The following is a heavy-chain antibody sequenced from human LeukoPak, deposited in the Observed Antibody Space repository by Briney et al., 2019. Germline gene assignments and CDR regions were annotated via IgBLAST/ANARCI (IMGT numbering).Heavy chain of an antibody. D-gene: IGHD3-22*01. V-gene: IGHV3-23*01. CDR2: ISTNCWST. J-gene: IGHJ4*02. Sequence: PGGSLRLSCEASGFTFSSYAMSWVRQAPGKGLEWVSCISTNCWSTSYADSVKGRLTIPRDNPRNMLYMEMSSLRAEETAVYYCSVMHRYYDGSGYWVQWGQGTLVTVSS. CDR3: SVMHRYYDGSGYWVQ. CDR1: GFTFSSYA.